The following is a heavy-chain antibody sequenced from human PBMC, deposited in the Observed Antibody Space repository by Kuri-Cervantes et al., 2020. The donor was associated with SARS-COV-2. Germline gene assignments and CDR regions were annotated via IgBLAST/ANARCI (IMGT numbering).Heavy chain of an antibody. CDR2: IKQDGSEK. V-gene: IGHV3-7*01. J-gene: IGHJ6*03. D-gene: IGHD2-2*01. CDR1: GFTFSGYW. CDR3: ARDLGSPLVVSFADYMDV. Sequence: LSLTCAASGFTFSGYWMSWVRQAPGKGLEWVASIKQDGSEKYYVDSVKGRFTVSRDNAKNSLCLQMNSLRAEDTAVYYCARDLGSPLVVSFADYMDVWGKGTTVTVSS.